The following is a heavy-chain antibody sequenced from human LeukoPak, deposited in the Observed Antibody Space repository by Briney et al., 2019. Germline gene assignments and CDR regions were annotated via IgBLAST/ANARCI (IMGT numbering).Heavy chain of an antibody. D-gene: IGHD6-19*01. Sequence: GGSLRLSCAASGFTFGTYGMHWVRQAPGKGLEWVAVLWYDGSNKYYMDSVMGRFTISRDNSRNTLSLQMNSLRAEDTAVYYCARDSSHPSSGWFDYWGRGTLVTVSS. J-gene: IGHJ4*02. CDR2: LWYDGSNK. CDR3: ARDSSHPSSGWFDY. CDR1: GFTFGTYG. V-gene: IGHV3-33*01.